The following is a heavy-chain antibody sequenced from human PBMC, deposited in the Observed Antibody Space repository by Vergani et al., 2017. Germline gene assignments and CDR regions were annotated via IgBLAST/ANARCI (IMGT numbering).Heavy chain of an antibody. D-gene: IGHD2-2*01. CDR1: GFSLSTSGVG. CDR3: ARFAIVVVPAAPKGVDP. J-gene: IGHJ5*02. V-gene: IGHV2-5*01. Sequence: QITLKESGPTLVKPTQTLTLTCTFSGFSLSTSGVGVGWIRQPPGKALEWLALIYWNDDKRYSPSLKSRLTITKDTSKNPVVLTMTNMDPVDTATSYCARFAIVVVPAAPKGVDPWGQGTLVTVSS. CDR2: IYWNDDK.